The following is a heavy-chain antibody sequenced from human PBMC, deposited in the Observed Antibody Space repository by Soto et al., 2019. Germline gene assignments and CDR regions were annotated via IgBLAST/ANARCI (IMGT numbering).Heavy chain of an antibody. J-gene: IGHJ6*02. Sequence: GGSLRLSCTASGFTFSSYGMHWVRQAPGKVLEWVALIWYDGSNKFYADSVKGRFTISRDNSKNTLYLQMNSLRAEDTAVYYCARERSYYYDSSGSDGMDVWGQGTTVTVSS. D-gene: IGHD3-22*01. CDR3: ARERSYYYDSSGSDGMDV. V-gene: IGHV3-33*08. CDR2: IWYDGSNK. CDR1: GFTFSSYG.